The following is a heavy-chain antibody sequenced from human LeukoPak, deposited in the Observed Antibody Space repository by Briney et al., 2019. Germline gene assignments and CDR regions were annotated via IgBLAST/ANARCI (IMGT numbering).Heavy chain of an antibody. Sequence: GRSLRLSCAASGFTFDDYAMHWVRQAPGKGLEWVSGISWNSGSIGYADSVKGRFTISRDNAKNSLYLQMNSLRAEDTALYYCARVRYGSGRHPDYYYYYMDVWGKGTTVTVSS. D-gene: IGHD3-10*01. J-gene: IGHJ6*03. CDR2: ISWNSGSI. V-gene: IGHV3-9*01. CDR1: GFTFDDYA. CDR3: ARVRYGSGRHPDYYYYYMDV.